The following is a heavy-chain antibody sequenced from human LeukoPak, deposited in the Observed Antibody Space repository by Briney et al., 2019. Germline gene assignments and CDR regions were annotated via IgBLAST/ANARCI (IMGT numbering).Heavy chain of an antibody. CDR1: GFTFSSYS. D-gene: IGHD2-21*02. CDR2: ISYDGSTK. Sequence: GGSLRLSCAGSGFTFSSYSIHWVRQAPGEGLEWVAVISYDGSTKYYADFVKGRFTISRDNSKNTLYLQMNSLRAEDTAVYYCARSRVTDLDYWGQGTLVTVSS. J-gene: IGHJ4*02. CDR3: ARSRVTDLDY. V-gene: IGHV3-30*03.